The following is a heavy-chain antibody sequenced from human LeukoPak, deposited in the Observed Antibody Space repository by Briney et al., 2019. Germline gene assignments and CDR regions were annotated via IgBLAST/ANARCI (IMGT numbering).Heavy chain of an antibody. CDR2: MYTGGTT. CDR3: AKDEATSGGGLAP. V-gene: IGHV3-53*01. J-gene: IGHJ5*02. D-gene: IGHD3-16*01. Sequence: GGSLRLSCAASGFTVSVTHMSWVRQAPGKGLEWVSAMYTGGTTYYADSVMGRFTVSRDNSRNTVFLHMNSLRVDDTAVYYCAKDEATSGGGLAPWGQGTLVTVSS. CDR1: GFTVSVTH.